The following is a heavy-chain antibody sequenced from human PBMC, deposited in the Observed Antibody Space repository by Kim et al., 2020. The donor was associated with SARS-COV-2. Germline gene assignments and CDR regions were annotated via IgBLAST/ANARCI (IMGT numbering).Heavy chain of an antibody. CDR2: LGSGGGT. CDR1: GFTFSSYG. D-gene: IGHD6-19*01. V-gene: IGHV3-23*01. J-gene: IGHJ4*02. CDR3: AKRTSGRSYGYLDY. Sequence: GGSLRLSCAASGFTFSSYGMSWVRQVPGKGLEWVSTLGSGGGTYYADSVKGRFTISRDNSKNTLYLQMNSLRAEDTAIYYCAKRTSGRSYGYLDYWGQGTLVTVSS.